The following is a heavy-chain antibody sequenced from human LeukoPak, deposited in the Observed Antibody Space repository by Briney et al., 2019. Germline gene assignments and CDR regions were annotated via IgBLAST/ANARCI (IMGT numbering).Heavy chain of an antibody. CDR2: ISYDGSNK. J-gene: IGHJ4*02. CDR1: GFTFSSYA. CDR3: ASASMIVGSPIDY. D-gene: IGHD3-22*01. V-gene: IGHV3-30*04. Sequence: GGSLRLSCAASGFTFSSYAMHWVRQAPGKGLEWVAVISYDGSNKYYADSVKGRFTISRDNSKNTLYLQMNSPRAEDTAVYYCASASMIVGSPIDYWGQGTLVTVSS.